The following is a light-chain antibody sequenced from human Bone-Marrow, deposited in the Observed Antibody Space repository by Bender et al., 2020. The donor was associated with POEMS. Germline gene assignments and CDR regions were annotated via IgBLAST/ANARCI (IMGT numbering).Light chain of an antibody. CDR2: EDT. J-gene: IGLJ1*01. CDR3: SSYDATTTLFV. CDR1: NTDLGPHSV. V-gene: IGLV2-23*02. Sequence: QSALTQPASLPESPGQSIPVSCTGDNTDLGPHSVVSWYQQHPGRVPKLMIYEDTKRPSGVSDRFSASKSGSTASLTISGRQAEDEADYYCSSYDATTTLFVFGSGTKVAVL.